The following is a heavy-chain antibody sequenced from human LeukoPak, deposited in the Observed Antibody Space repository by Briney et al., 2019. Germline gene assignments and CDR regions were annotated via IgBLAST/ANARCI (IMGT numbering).Heavy chain of an antibody. V-gene: IGHV4-39*07. CDR2: MYYRGST. CDR3: ARADLSSFYFDS. Sequence: PSETLSLTCTVSGGSISRNSYYWGWIRQPPEKGPEWIGSMYYRGSTYYNPSLKSRVAISVDTSRNQFSLKLTSVTAADTAVYYCARADLSSFYFDSWGQGTLVTVSS. J-gene: IGHJ4*02. CDR1: GGSISRNSYY. D-gene: IGHD3-16*01.